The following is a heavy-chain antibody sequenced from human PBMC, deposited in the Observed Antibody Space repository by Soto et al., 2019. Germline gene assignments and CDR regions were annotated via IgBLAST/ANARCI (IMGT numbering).Heavy chain of an antibody. CDR1: GFTFSGSA. D-gene: IGHD5-12*01. CDR3: ATHTRDGYNDEYYFDY. CDR2: IRSKANNYAT. Sequence: EVQLVESGGGLVQPGGSLTLSCAASGFTFSGSAMLWVRQASGKGLVWVGRIRSKANNYATVYTASVKGRFTISRDDSKNTAYLQMNGLKTEDTAVYYCATHTRDGYNDEYYFDYWGRGTLVTVSS. J-gene: IGHJ4*02. V-gene: IGHV3-73*02.